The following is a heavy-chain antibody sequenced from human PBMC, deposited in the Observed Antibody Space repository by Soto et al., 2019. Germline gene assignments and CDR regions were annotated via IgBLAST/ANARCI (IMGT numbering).Heavy chain of an antibody. V-gene: IGHV4-39*01. D-gene: IGHD3-9*01. CDR2: IYYSGST. CDR3: ARLLDYYDIFTGYYRGNFDY. J-gene: IGHJ4*02. Sequence: QLQLQESGPGLVKPSETLSLTCTVSGGSISSSSYYWGWIRQPPGKGLEWIGSIYYSGSTYYNPSLKSRVTISVDTSKIQFSLKLSSVTAADTAVYYCARLLDYYDIFTGYYRGNFDYWGQGTLVTVSS. CDR1: GGSISSSSYY.